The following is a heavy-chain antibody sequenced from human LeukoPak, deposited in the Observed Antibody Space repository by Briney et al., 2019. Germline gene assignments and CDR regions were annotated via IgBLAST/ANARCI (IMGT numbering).Heavy chain of an antibody. CDR1: GFTFYMYA. CDR3: ARDPRITIFGVVTRSFDI. CDR2: IKQDGSEK. J-gene: IGHJ3*02. V-gene: IGHV3-7*03. Sequence: GGSLTLSCQASGFTFYMYAMSWVRQAPGKGLEWVANIKQDGSEKYYVDSVKGRFTISRDNAKNSLYLQMNSLRAEDTAVYYCARDPRITIFGVVTRSFDIWGQGTMVTVSS. D-gene: IGHD3-3*01.